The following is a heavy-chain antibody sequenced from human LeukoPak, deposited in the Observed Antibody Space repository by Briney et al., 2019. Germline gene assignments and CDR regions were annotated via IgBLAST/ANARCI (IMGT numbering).Heavy chain of an antibody. Sequence: ASVKVSCKASGYSFTTDDINWVPQASGPGLEWMGFINPGSGKTRYPQKFQGRVTMTRDTSINTVYMELNSLRSEDTDTYYCARVFGQWLAVDWGQGTPVIVSS. J-gene: IGHJ4*02. CDR2: INPGSGKT. CDR3: ARVFGQWLAVD. CDR1: GYSFTTDD. D-gene: IGHD6-19*01. V-gene: IGHV1-8*01.